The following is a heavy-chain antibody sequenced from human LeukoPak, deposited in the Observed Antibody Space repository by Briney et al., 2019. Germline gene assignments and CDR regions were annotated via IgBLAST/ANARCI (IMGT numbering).Heavy chain of an antibody. D-gene: IGHD3-16*01. CDR1: GGSIRSYY. J-gene: IGHJ4*02. CDR3: ASGAGGAMNHDY. Sequence: SETLSLTXTVSGGSIRSYYWSWIRQAAGKGLEWIGRIYASGSTDYKPSLKSRVTMSVDTSKNQFSLKLSSVTAADTAVYYCASGAGGAMNHDYWGQGTLVTVSS. CDR2: IYASGST. V-gene: IGHV4-4*07.